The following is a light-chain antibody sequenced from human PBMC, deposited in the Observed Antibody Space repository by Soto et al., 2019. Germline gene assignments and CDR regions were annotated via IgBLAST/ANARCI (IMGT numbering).Light chain of an antibody. CDR2: DVS. Sequence: QSALTQPRSVSGSPGQSVTISCTGTSSDVGGYNYVSWSQQHPGKAPKLMIYDVSKRPSGVPDRFSGSKSGNTASLTISGLQAEDEADYYCCSYAGSYTLVFGTGTKV. CDR1: SSDVGGYNY. CDR3: CSYAGSYTLV. J-gene: IGLJ1*01. V-gene: IGLV2-11*01.